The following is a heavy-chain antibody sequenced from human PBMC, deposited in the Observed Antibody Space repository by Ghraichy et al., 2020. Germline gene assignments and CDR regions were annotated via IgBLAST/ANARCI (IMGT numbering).Heavy chain of an antibody. V-gene: IGHV3-74*01. D-gene: IGHD1/OR15-1a*01. J-gene: IGHJ4*02. CDR3: GRMNTAWSPDY. CDR1: EFTFSNFW. CDR2: INGDGTSI. Sequence: GGSLRLSCVASEFTFSNFWMYWVRQVPGKGPVWLSRINGDGTSIDYADPARGRFTISRDNAKNTLYLQMHSLRVDDTAVYYCGRMNTAWSPDYWGQGTLVPVSS.